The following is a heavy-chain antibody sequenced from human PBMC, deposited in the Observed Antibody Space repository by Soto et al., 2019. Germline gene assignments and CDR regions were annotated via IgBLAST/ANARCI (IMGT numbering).Heavy chain of an antibody. Sequence: VQVVESGGGLVQPGGSLRLSCAAAGTTFSDHWMHWVRQAPGKGLMWVSYINNDGSTTFYADSVKGRFTISRDTAKNTLYLQMNSLRVEDTAVYYCARASAGFDVWGQGTVVTVSS. V-gene: IGHV3-74*01. CDR3: ARASAGFDV. J-gene: IGHJ3*01. CDR2: INNDGSTT. D-gene: IGHD6-19*01. CDR1: GTTFSDHW.